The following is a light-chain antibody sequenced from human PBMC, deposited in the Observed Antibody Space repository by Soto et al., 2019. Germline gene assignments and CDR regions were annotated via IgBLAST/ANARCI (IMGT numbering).Light chain of an antibody. J-gene: IGKJ1*01. V-gene: IGKV3-15*01. CDR1: QSVSTN. CDR2: GAS. CDR3: QHYNKWPPWT. Sequence: ESELTQSPATLSVSPGERATLSCRASQSVSTNVAWYQQKPGQAPRLLIYGASIRATTTPAKFSGSGSGTEFTLTISSLQSEDFAVYYCQHYNKWPPWTFGQGTKVAIK.